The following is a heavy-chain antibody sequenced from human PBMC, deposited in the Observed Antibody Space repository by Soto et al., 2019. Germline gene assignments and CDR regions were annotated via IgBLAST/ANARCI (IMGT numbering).Heavy chain of an antibody. CDR2: VYYTGTT. V-gene: IGHV4-59*01. CDR1: GGSISSYF. J-gene: IGHJ4*02. D-gene: IGHD6-13*01. Sequence: SETLSPTCTVSGGSISSYFYIWVRQPPGKGLEWIGSVYYTGTTDYNPSLKSRVTISVDKSKTQFSLNLRSVTAADTAVYYCARDLAAVPRAFDYWGRGTLVTVSS. CDR3: ARDLAAVPRAFDY.